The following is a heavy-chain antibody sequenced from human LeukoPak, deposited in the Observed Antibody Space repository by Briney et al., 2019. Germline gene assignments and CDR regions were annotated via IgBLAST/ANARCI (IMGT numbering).Heavy chain of an antibody. D-gene: IGHD1-1*01. CDR3: ARGERLGLDY. J-gene: IGHJ4*02. CDR1: GGSVRSYY. CDR2: IYYSRST. V-gene: IGHV4-59*02. Sequence: PSETLSLTCTVSGGSVRSYYRSWIRQSPGKGLEWIGYIYYSRSTNYNPSLKSRVTISVDTSKNQFFLKLNSVTAADTAVYYCARGERLGLDYWGQGTLVTVSS.